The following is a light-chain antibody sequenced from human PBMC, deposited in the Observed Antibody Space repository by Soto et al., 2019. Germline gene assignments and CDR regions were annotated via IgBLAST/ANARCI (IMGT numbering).Light chain of an antibody. CDR3: QQYDSWPPLFT. CDR1: QSMSSN. CDR2: GAS. Sequence: EIGRTQSPATRSVSPGERATLSCRASQSMSSNLAWYQQRPGQAPRLLVYGASTRATGVPARFSGSGSGTEFTLIISSLQSEDFALYYCQQYDSWPPLFTFGPGTKVDLK. J-gene: IGKJ3*01. V-gene: IGKV3-15*01.